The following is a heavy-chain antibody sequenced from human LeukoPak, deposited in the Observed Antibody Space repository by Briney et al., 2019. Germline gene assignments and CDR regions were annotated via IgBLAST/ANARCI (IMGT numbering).Heavy chain of an antibody. D-gene: IGHD2-15*01. Sequence: GGSLRLSCAASKFAFSSYAMSWVRQAPGKGLEWVSIIDSGGTTYYADSVKGRFTISRDNSKNTVYLQMNSLRVEDTAVYSCARGYCSGGSCSKATDYWGQGTLVTVSS. CDR3: ARGYCSGGSCSKATDY. CDR1: KFAFSSYA. CDR2: IDSGGTT. J-gene: IGHJ4*02. V-gene: IGHV3-53*01.